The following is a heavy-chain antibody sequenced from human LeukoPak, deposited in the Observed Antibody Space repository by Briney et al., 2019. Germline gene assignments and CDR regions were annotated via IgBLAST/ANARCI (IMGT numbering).Heavy chain of an antibody. D-gene: IGHD7-27*01. CDR3: ATDENLNWGSSVY. J-gene: IGHJ4*02. V-gene: IGHV3-21*04. CDR1: GFTFSSYS. Sequence: PGGSLRLSCAASGFTFSSYSMNWVRQAPGKGLEWVSSISSSSSYIYYADSVKGRFTISRDNAKNSLYLQMNSLRAEDTAVYYCATDENLNWGSSVYWGQGTLVTVSS. CDR2: ISSSSSYI.